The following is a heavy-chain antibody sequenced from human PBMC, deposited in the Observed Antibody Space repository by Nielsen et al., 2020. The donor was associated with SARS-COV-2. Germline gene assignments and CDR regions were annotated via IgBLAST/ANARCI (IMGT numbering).Heavy chain of an antibody. CDR3: ARQGGGGSGSSVF. J-gene: IGHJ4*02. CDR1: GFTFSSYS. D-gene: IGHD3-10*01. CDR2: ISDSGIYT. V-gene: IGHV3-23*01. Sequence: GESLKISCAASGFTFSSYSMNWVRQAPGKGLEWVSGISDSGIYTYYADSVKGRFTISRDNSMSTLYLQMNSLRAEDTAFYYCARQGGGGSGSSVFWGQGALVTVSS.